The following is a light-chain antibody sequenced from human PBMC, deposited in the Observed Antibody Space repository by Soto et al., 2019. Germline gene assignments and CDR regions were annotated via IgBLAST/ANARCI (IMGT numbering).Light chain of an antibody. Sequence: EIVLTQSPGTLSLSPGERATLSCRASQSVSSNFLAWYQEKPGQAPRLLISGASSRATGIPDRFSGSGSGTDFTLTISRLEPEDSAVYYCHQRSKWPLTFGGGTKVDIK. CDR2: GAS. CDR3: HQRSKWPLT. CDR1: QSVSSNF. J-gene: IGKJ4*01. V-gene: IGKV3D-20*02.